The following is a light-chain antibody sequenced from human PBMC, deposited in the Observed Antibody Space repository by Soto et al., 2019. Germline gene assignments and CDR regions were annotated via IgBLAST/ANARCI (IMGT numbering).Light chain of an antibody. CDR3: QVWDTSSEYV. J-gene: IGLJ1*01. V-gene: IGLV3-21*02. CDR2: DDS. CDR1: NIASKS. Sequence: SYELTQPPSVSVAPGQTASISCGGTNIASKSVHWYQQKPGQAPVVVVYDDSDRPSGIPERFSGSNSGNAATLTISRVEAGDEADYYCQVWDTSSEYVFGTGTKLTVL.